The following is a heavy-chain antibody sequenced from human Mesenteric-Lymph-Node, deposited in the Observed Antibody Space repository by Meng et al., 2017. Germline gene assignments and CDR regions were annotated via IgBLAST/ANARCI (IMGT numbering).Heavy chain of an antibody. J-gene: IGHJ4*02. CDR1: GFTFSSYV. Sequence: EVQLVESGGGLVQPGGSLRRSCAASGFTFSSYVMYWVRQAPGKGLEWVSRINNDGRSTGYADSVKGRFTISRENAKNTLYLQMNSLRAEDTAVYYCARNYDGGVDYWGQGTLVTVSS. CDR3: ARNYDGGVDY. CDR2: INNDGRST. V-gene: IGHV3-74*01. D-gene: IGHD4-23*01.